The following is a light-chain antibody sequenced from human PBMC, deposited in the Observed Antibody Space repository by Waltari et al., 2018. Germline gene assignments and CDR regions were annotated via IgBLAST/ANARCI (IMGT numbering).Light chain of an antibody. V-gene: IGKV1-5*03. CDR2: KAS. J-gene: IGKJ5*01. CDR1: QSISSW. Sequence: DIQMTQSPSTLSASVGDRVTITCRASQSISSWLAWYQPKTGKAPKLLIYKASSLESGVPSRFSGSGSGTEFTLTISSLQPDDFATYYCQQYNSPITFGQGTRLEIK. CDR3: QQYNSPIT.